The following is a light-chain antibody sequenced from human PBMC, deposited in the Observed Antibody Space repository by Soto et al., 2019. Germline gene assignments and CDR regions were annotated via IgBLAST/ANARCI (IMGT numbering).Light chain of an antibody. Sequence: DIQLTQSPSCLSASVGDRVTITCRASQDISSSLAWYQQKPGKAPKLLIYVASTLQSGISSRFSGSGSGTEFTLTISSLQPEDLATYYCQQLKSYTTFGQGTKLEIK. V-gene: IGKV1-9*01. CDR3: QQLKSYTT. J-gene: IGKJ2*01. CDR1: QDISSS. CDR2: VAS.